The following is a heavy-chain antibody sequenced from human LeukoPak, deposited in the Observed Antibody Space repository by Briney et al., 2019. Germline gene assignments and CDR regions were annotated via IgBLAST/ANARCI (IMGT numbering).Heavy chain of an antibody. V-gene: IGHV1-2*02. CDR1: GSTFSAYS. D-gene: IGHD2-21*01. J-gene: IGHJ6*03. Sequence: ASVKVSCKTSGSTFSAYSINWVRQAPGQGLEWMGWINPHSGDTNYAQKFQGKVTMTWDTSLSTAYMELTSLTSADSAVYYCATEGGGDYYHFMDVWGNGTTVTVSS. CDR2: INPHSGDT. CDR3: ATEGGGDYYHFMDV.